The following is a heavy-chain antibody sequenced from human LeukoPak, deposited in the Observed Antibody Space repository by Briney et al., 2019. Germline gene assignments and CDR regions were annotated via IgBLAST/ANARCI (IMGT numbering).Heavy chain of an antibody. J-gene: IGHJ4*02. V-gene: IGHV1-2*02. D-gene: IGHD2-2*01. CDR1: GYTFTGYY. Sequence: ASVKVSCKASGYTFTGYYMHWVRQAPGQGLEWMGWINPNSGGTNYAQKFQGRVTMTRDTSISTVYMELSRLRSDDTAVYYCARMCCSSTSKEIDYWGQGTLVTVSS. CDR2: INPNSGGT. CDR3: ARMCCSSTSKEIDY.